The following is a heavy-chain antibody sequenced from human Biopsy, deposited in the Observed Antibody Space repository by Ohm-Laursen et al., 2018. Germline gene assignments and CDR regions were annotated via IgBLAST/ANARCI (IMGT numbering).Heavy chain of an antibody. CDR3: ARSRGSSGIATIYYYGMDV. CDR2: ISSSSDNI. V-gene: IGHV3-21*01. CDR1: GFTLSSYS. J-gene: IGHJ6*02. Sequence: SLRLSCTASGFTLSSYSMNWVRQTPGQGLERVSTISSSSDNIYYVDSVKDRFTISRDNATNSLYLQMNSLRAEDTAVYYCARSRGSSGIATIYYYGMDVWGQGTTVTVSS. D-gene: IGHD3-10*01.